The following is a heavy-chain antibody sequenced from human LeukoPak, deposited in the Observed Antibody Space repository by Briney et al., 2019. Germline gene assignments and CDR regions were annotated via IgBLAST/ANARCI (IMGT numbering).Heavy chain of an antibody. V-gene: IGHV3-23*01. J-gene: IGHJ4*02. CDR1: GFTFSSYA. CDR2: ISGSGGST. CDR3: AKDLGYSSGWYWEATGFVVYYFDY. D-gene: IGHD6-19*01. Sequence: RSGGSLRLSCAASGFTFSSYAMSWVRQAPGKGLEWVSAISGSGGSTYYADSVKGRLTISRDNSKNTLYLQMNSLRAEDTAVYYCAKDLGYSSGWYWEATGFVVYYFDYWGQGTLVTVSS.